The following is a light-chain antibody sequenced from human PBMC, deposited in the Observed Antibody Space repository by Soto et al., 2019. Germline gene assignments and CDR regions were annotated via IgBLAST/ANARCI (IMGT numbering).Light chain of an antibody. CDR1: SGHSNYA. CDR2: INSDGSH. V-gene: IGLV4-69*01. CDR3: QTWGTGIHV. J-gene: IGLJ1*01. Sequence: QPVLTQSPSASASLGASVKLTCTLSSGHSNYAIAWHQQQPEKGPRYLMRINSDGSHTKGDEIPDRFSGSSSGAERYLTISSLQSEDEADYYCQTWGTGIHVFGTGTKVTVL.